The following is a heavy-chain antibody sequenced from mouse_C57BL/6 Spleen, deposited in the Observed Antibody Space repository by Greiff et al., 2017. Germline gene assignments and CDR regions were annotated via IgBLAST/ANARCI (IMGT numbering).Heavy chain of an antibody. CDR2: IYPGSGST. D-gene: IGHD4-1*01. V-gene: IGHV1-55*01. J-gene: IGHJ1*03. CDR1: GYTFTSYW. Sequence: QVQLKQPGAELVKPGASVKMSCKASGYTFTSYWITWVKQRPGQGLEWIGDIYPGSGSTNYNEKFKSKATLTVDTSSSTAYMQLSSLTSEDSAVYYCAREGELGRSWYFDVWGTGTTVTVSS. CDR3: AREGELGRSWYFDV.